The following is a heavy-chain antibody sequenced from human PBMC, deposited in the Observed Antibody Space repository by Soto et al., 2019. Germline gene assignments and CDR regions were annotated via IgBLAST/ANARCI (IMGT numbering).Heavy chain of an antibody. Sequence: ASVKVSCKASGYTFTSYYMHWVRQAPGQGLEWMGWINPNSGGTNYAQKFQGWVTMTRDTSISTAYMELSRLRSDDTAVYYCARLTYYYDSSGYYYFDYWGQGTLVTVSS. CDR2: INPNSGGT. J-gene: IGHJ4*02. CDR3: ARLTYYYDSSGYYYFDY. V-gene: IGHV1-2*04. D-gene: IGHD3-22*01. CDR1: GYTFTSYY.